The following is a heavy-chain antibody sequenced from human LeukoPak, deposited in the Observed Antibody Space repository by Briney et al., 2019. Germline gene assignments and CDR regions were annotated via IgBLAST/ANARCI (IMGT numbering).Heavy chain of an antibody. D-gene: IGHD7-27*01. CDR1: GFTVSSNY. V-gene: IGHV3-53*01. CDR3: ARAPNRAYYMDV. CDR2: IYSGGTT. J-gene: IGHJ6*03. Sequence: GGSLRLSCAVSGFTVSSNYMSWVRQAPGKGLEWVSVIYSGGTTYYADSVKGRFTISRDNSKNTVYLQMNSLRAKDTAVYYCARAPNRAYYMDVWGKGTTVTVSS.